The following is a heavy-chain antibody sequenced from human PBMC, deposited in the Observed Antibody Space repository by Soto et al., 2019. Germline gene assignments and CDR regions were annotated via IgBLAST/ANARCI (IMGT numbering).Heavy chain of an antibody. CDR1: GGSISSSNW. CDR3: ARVGGFGATTIDY. D-gene: IGHD3-10*01. CDR2: IYHSGST. V-gene: IGHV4-4*02. Sequence: PSETLSLTCAVSGGSISSSNWWSWVRQPPGKGLEWIGEIYHSGSTNYNPSLKSRVTISVDKSKNQFSLKLSSVTAADTAVYYCARVGGFGATTIDYWGQGTLVTVSS. J-gene: IGHJ4*02.